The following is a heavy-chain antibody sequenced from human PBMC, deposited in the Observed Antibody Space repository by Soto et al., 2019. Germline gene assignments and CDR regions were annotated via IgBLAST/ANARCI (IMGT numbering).Heavy chain of an antibody. Sequence: PGGSRRPSVAASGFAFPDYGIPWCARAPGKGLEWVAHISNNGSKKFYDDTEKGRFTIPRNNSENTVYLQMTILRPDDTAVYYCASDVAMPTGLALGYWGQGTLVTVSS. CDR3: ASDVAMPTGLALGY. V-gene: IGHV3-30*03. CDR1: GFAFPDYG. J-gene: IGHJ4*02. CDR2: ISNNGSKK. D-gene: IGHD2-15*01.